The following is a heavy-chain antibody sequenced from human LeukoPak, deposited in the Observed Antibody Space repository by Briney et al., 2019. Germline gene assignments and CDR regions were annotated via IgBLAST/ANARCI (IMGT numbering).Heavy chain of an antibody. J-gene: IGHJ4*02. V-gene: IGHV3-21*01. Sequence: GGSLRLSCAASGFTFSSHSMNWVRQAPGKGLEWVSSISPSGNCTYYADSVEGRFTISRDNSKNSLYLQMNSLRAEDTALYYCARDLSSSTRCHSYWGQGTLVTVSS. CDR2: ISPSGNCT. CDR1: GFTFSSHS. D-gene: IGHD2-2*01. CDR3: ARDLSSSTRCHSY.